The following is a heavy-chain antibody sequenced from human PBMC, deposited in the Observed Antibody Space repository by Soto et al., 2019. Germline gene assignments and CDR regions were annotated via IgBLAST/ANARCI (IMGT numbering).Heavy chain of an antibody. D-gene: IGHD3-3*01. V-gene: IGHV4-39*01. CDR3: ARQASVFWSGSKNGMDV. J-gene: IGHJ6*02. Sequence: QLQLQESGPGLVKPSETLSLTCTVSGGSISSSSYYWGWIRQPPGKGLEWIGSIYYSGSTYYNPSLKSRVTISVDTSKNQFSLKLSSVTAADTAVYYCARQASVFWSGSKNGMDVWGQGTTVTVSS. CDR1: GGSISSSSYY. CDR2: IYYSGST.